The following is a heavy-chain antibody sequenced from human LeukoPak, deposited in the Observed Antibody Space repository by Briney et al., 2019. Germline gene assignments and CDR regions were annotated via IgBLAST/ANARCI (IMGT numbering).Heavy chain of an antibody. D-gene: IGHD4-23*01. J-gene: IGHJ4*02. Sequence: SETLSLTCAVYGGSFSGYYWSWLRQPPGQGLEWIGEINHSGSTNSNPSLKSGVTISVDTSKNQFSLKLSSVTAADTAVYYCARRPPGGNSGNYFDYWGQGTLVTVSS. CDR2: INHSGST. CDR3: ARRPPGGNSGNYFDY. CDR1: GGSFSGYY. V-gene: IGHV4-34*01.